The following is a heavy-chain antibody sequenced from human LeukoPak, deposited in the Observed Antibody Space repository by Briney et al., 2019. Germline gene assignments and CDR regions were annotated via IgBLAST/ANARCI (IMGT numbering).Heavy chain of an antibody. CDR3: AKAPVTTCSGAYCYPFDY. CDR2: ISVSGNT. D-gene: IGHD2-15*01. V-gene: IGHV3-23*01. J-gene: IGHJ4*02. Sequence: PGGSLRLSCAASGFTLSSYAMSWVRQGPGKGLEWVSAISVSGNTYHADSVKGRFTISRDSSKNTLYLQMNSLRAGHAAVYYCAKAPVTTCSGAYCYPFDYWSQGTLVTVSS. CDR1: GFTLSSYA.